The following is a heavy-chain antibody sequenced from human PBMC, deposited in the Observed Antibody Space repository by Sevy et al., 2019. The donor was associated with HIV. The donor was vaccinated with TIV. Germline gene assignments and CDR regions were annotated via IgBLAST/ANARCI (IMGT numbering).Heavy chain of an antibody. D-gene: IGHD3-9*01. CDR1: AGSISSDSYF. V-gene: IGHV4-61*02. J-gene: IGHJ4*02. CDR2: IHASGST. Sequence: SETLSLTCTVSAGSISSDSYFWNWIRQPAGKGLEWIGRIHASGSTIYNPSLKSRVTMSVDKSKSQFSLRLTSVTAADSAVYFCARERGSNILTLGLDFWVQGSLVTVSS. CDR3: ARERGSNILTLGLDF.